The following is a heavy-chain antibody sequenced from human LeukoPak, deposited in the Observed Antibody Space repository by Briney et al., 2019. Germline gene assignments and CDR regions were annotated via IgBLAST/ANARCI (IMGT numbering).Heavy chain of an antibody. Sequence: PGGSLRLSCAASGFTFSSYAMSWVRQAPGKGLEWVSAISGSGGSTYYADSVKGRFAVSRDNAKNSLYLQMNNLRAEDTAVYYCARQWFGDYWGQGTLVTVSS. J-gene: IGHJ4*02. CDR1: GFTFSSYA. V-gene: IGHV3-23*01. D-gene: IGHD3-10*01. CDR3: ARQWFGDY. CDR2: ISGSGGST.